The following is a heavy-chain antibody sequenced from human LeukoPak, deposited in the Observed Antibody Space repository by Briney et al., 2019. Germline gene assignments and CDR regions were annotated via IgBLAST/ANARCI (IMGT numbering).Heavy chain of an antibody. D-gene: IGHD1-26*01. J-gene: IGHJ6*02. V-gene: IGHV3-33*01. CDR1: GFTFSSYG. CDR2: IWYDGSNK. Sequence: GGSLRLSCAASGFTFSSYGMHWVRQAPGKGLEWVAVIWYDGSNKYYADSVKGRFTISRDNSKNTLYLQMNSLRAEDTAVCYCAREGGGPVVGATGYYYGMDVWGQGTTVTVSS. CDR3: AREGGGPVVGATGYYYGMDV.